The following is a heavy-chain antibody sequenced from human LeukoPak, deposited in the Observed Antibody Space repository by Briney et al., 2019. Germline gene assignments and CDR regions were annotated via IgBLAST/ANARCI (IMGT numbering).Heavy chain of an antibody. CDR3: ATDSSGLNDAFDI. D-gene: IGHD3-22*01. CDR1: GGSFSGYY. CDR2: INHSGST. J-gene: IGHJ3*02. V-gene: IGHV4-34*01. Sequence: PSETLSLTCAVYGGSFSGYYRSWIRQPPGKGLEWIGEINHSGSTNYNPSLKSRVTISVDTSKNQFSLKLSSVTAADTAVYYCATDSSGLNDAFDIWGQGTMVTVSS.